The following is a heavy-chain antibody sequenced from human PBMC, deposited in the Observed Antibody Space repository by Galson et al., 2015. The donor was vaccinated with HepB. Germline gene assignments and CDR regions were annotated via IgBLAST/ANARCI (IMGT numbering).Heavy chain of an antibody. J-gene: IGHJ4*02. CDR2: IYPGDSDT. CDR1: GYSFTSYW. Sequence: QSGAEVKKPGESLKISCKGSGYSFTSYWIGWVRQMPGKGLEWMGIIYPGDSDTRYSPSFQGQVTISADKSISTAYLQWSSLKASDTAMYYCARQKGVWGSYRRYYFDYWGQGTLVTVSS. V-gene: IGHV5-51*01. D-gene: IGHD3-16*02. CDR3: ARQKGVWGSYRRYYFDY.